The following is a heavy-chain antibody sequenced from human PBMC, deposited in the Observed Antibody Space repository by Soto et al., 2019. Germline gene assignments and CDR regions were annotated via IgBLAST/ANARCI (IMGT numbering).Heavy chain of an antibody. CDR3: ARTHCSSASCYGFYYYGMDV. V-gene: IGHV4-31*11. J-gene: IGHJ6*02. CDR2: IYYSGST. D-gene: IGHD2-2*01. CDR1: GGSVSSGPYY. Sequence: SETLSLTCAVSGGSVSSGPYYWIWIRQHPGRVLEWIGYIYYSGSTYYNPSLKSRVSISVDTSKNQFSLKLNSVTATDTAVYYCARTHCSSASCYGFYYYGMDVWGQGATVTVSS.